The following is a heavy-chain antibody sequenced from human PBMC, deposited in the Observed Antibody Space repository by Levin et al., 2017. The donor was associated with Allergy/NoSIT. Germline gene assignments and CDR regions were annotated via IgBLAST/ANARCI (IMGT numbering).Heavy chain of an antibody. CDR2: INHSGST. Sequence: SETLSLTCAVYGGSFSGYYWSWIRQPPGKGLEWIGEINHSGSTNYNPSLKSRVTISVDTSKNQFSLKLSSVTAADTAVYYCARGLGGYYYYGMDVWGQGTTVTVSS. V-gene: IGHV4-34*01. J-gene: IGHJ6*02. CDR1: GGSFSGYY. D-gene: IGHD4-23*01. CDR3: ARGLGGYYYYGMDV.